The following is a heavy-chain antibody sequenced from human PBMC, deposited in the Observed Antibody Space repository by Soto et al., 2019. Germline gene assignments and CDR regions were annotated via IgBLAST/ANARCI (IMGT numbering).Heavy chain of an antibody. CDR2: ISYRVDT. CDR1: GDSFSSEDYY. Sequence: PSQTVSLTCTVSGDSFSSEDYYWNWIRQPPGNGLGWIGYISYRVDTYYSPSLKSRVTMSIDTPKNQFSLNVSSVTAADTAVYYCAGVAGVAYCGGDCYHFDYWGQGNLVT. CDR3: AGVAGVAYCGGDCYHFDY. J-gene: IGHJ4*02. V-gene: IGHV4-30-4*01. D-gene: IGHD2-21*02.